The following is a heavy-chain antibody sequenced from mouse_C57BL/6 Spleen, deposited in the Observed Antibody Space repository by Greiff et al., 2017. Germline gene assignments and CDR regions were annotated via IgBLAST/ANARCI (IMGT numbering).Heavy chain of an antibody. CDR1: GYTFTSYW. D-gene: IGHD4-1*01. CDR3: ARLGPYYFCY. Sequence: VQLQQPGAELVMPGASVKLSCKASGYTFTSYWMHWVKQRPGQGLEWIGEIDPSDSYTNYNQKFKGKSTLTVDKSSSTAYMQLSSLTSEDAAVYYCARLGPYYFCYWGQGTTLTVSS. V-gene: IGHV1-69*01. J-gene: IGHJ2*01. CDR2: IDPSDSYT.